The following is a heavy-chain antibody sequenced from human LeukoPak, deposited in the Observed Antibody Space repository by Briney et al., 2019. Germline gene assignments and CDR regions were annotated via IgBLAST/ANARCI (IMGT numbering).Heavy chain of an antibody. V-gene: IGHV4-61*01. CDR3: SRSAAYYSSGMDV. CDR1: GGSVRDAKYY. D-gene: IGHD6-25*01. CDR2: ISYNGST. Sequence: SETLPLTCTVSGGSVRDAKYYWNCMRLAPGKGLEWIEHISYNGSTNYNPSLSSRVTISVDTSKSQFSLKLITVTAPDTAVYFCSRSAAYYSSGMDVWAQGTTVTVSS. J-gene: IGHJ6*02.